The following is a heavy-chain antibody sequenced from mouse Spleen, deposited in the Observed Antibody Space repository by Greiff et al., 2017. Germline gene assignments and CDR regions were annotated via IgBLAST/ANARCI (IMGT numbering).Heavy chain of an antibody. CDR2: IDPNSGGT. V-gene: IGHV1-62-3*01. Sequence: QVQLQQPGAELVKPGASVKLSCKASGYTFTSYWMHWVKQRPGRGLEWIGRIDPNSGGTKYNEKFKSKATLTVDTSSSTAYMQLSSLTSEDSAVYYCAKGVRRLYWYFDVWGAGTTVTVSS. J-gene: IGHJ1*01. D-gene: IGHD2-14*01. CDR1: GYTFTSYW. CDR3: AKGVRRLYWYFDV.